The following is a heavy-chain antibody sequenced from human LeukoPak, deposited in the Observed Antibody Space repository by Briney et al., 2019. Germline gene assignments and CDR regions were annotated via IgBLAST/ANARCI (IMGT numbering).Heavy chain of an antibody. CDR2: ISSSSSYI. J-gene: IGHJ4*02. CDR1: GFTLSSYS. Sequence: GGSLRLSCAASGFTLSSYSMSWVRQAPGKGLEWVSSISSSSSYIYYADSVKGRFTISRDNAKNSLYLQMNSLRAEDTAVYYCASQTTYGPSNYWGQGTLVTVSS. V-gene: IGHV3-21*01. D-gene: IGHD1-14*01. CDR3: ASQTTYGPSNY.